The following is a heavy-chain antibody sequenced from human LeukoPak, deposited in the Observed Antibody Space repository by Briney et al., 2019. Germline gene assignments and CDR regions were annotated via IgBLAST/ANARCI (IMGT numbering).Heavy chain of an antibody. CDR1: GFTFSSYA. V-gene: IGHV3-23*01. D-gene: IGHD2-15*01. J-gene: IGHJ4*02. CDR3: AKVGIVVVVAASPHFDY. CDR2: ISGSGGST. Sequence: GGSLRLSCAASGFTFSSYAMHWVRQAPGKGLEWVSAISGSGGSTYYADSVKGRFTISRDNSKNTLYLQMNSLRAEDTAVYYCAKVGIVVVVAASPHFDYWGQGTLVTVSS.